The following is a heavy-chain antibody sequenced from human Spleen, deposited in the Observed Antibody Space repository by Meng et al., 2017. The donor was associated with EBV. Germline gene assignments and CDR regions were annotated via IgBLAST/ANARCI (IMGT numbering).Heavy chain of an antibody. Sequence: EVQMVESGAEVKKPGEALTISCKGSGYNFSSYWFGWVRQMPGKGLEWMGIIYPGDSDTRYSPSFQGQVTISADKSISTAYLQWSSLKASDTAMYHCARRRHYGDYSYDYWGQGTLVTVSS. D-gene: IGHD4-17*01. J-gene: IGHJ4*02. CDR2: IYPGDSDT. CDR3: ARRRHYGDYSYDY. CDR1: GYNFSSYW. V-gene: IGHV5-51*01.